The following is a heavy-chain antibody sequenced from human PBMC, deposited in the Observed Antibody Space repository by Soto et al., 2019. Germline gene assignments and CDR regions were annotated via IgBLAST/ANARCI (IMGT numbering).Heavy chain of an antibody. Sequence: ASVKVSCKASGYTFTSYAIHWVRQAPGQRLEWMGWINAGNGNTKYSQKFQGRVTITRDTSASTAYMELSSLRSEDTAVYYCARDRSYQLLWAGWFDPWGQGTLVTVS. D-gene: IGHD2-2*01. CDR1: GYTFTSYA. CDR2: INAGNGNT. CDR3: ARDRSYQLLWAGWFDP. V-gene: IGHV1-3*01. J-gene: IGHJ5*02.